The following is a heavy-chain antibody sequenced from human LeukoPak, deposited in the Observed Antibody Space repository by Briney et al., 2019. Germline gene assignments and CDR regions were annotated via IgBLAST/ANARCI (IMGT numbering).Heavy chain of an antibody. CDR3: VSGSASPLYCSGGSCYGGWFDP. J-gene: IGHJ5*02. CDR1: GYSISSGYY. CDR2: IYHSGST. V-gene: IGHV4-38-2*02. D-gene: IGHD2-15*01. Sequence: PSETLSLTCTVSGYSISSGYYWGWIRQPPGEGLEWIESIYHSGSTYYNPSLKSRVTISVDTSKNQFSLKLSSVTAADTAVYYCVSGSASPLYCSGGSCYGGWFDPWGQGTLVTVSS.